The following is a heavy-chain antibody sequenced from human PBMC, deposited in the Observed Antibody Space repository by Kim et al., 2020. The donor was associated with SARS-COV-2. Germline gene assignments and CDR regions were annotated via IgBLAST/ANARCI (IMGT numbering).Heavy chain of an antibody. D-gene: IGHD3-10*01. J-gene: IGHJ4*02. CDR3: TTDRGIGTTSGPDY. CDR1: GFTFSNAW. CDR2: IKSKTDGETT. Sequence: GGSLRLSCAASGFTFSNAWMSWVRQAPGKGLEWVGRIKSKTDGETTDFAAPVKGRFTISRDDSKNTLYLQMNSLKTEDTAVYYCTTDRGIGTTSGPDYWGQGTLVTVSS. V-gene: IGHV3-15*01.